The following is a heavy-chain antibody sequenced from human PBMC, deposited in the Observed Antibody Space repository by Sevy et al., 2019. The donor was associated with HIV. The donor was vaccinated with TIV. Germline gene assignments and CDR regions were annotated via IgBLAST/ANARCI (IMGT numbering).Heavy chain of an antibody. J-gene: IGHJ6*02. D-gene: IGHD1-7*01. CDR2: IYTSGST. V-gene: IGHV4-4*07. CDR1: GGSISSYY. Sequence: SETLSLTYTVSGGSISSYYWNWIRQPAGKGLEWIGRIYTSGSTNYNPSLKSRVTMSVDTSKNQFSLKLSSVTAADTAVYYCARDRSLELPYYGMDVWGQGTTVTVSS. CDR3: ARDRSLELPYYGMDV.